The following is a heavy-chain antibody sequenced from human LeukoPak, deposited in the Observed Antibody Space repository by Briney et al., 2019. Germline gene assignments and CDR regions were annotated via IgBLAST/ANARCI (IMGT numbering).Heavy chain of an antibody. CDR2: INNDGSGT. CDR1: GFTFSSYW. Sequence: GGSLRLTCAASGFTFSSYWMHWVRQAPGKGPVWVSRINNDGSGTTYADSVKGRFTISRDDAKNTLYLQMNSLRAEDTAVYYCVRGGESTWSWGQGTLVTVSS. V-gene: IGHV3-74*01. D-gene: IGHD2-15*01. CDR3: VRGGESTWS. J-gene: IGHJ5*02.